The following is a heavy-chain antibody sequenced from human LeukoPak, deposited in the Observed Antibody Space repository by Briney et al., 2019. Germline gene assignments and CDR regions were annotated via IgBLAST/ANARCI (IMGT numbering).Heavy chain of an antibody. CDR2: INHYSGGT. D-gene: IGHD6-6*01. J-gene: IGHJ3*02. CDR3: ARRIAGRLVNDAFDI. CDR1: GYTFTGHY. V-gene: IGHV1-2*02. Sequence: APVKVSCKASGYTFTGHYLHWVRQAPGQGLEWMGWINHYSGGTHYALILQGRVTMTRDTSASTAYMELSRLRSDDTAVYCCARRIAGRLVNDAFDIWGQGTTVTVSS.